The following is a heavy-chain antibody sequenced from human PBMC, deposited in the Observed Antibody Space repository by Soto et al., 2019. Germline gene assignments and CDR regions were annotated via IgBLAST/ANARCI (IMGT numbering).Heavy chain of an antibody. CDR1: GYSFTSYW. V-gene: IGHV5-10-1*01. CDR3: ARLQAAAGDNDLTFDY. CDR2: IDPSDSYT. D-gene: IGHD6-13*01. Sequence: EVQLVQSGAEAKKPGESLRIACKGSGYSFTSYWISWVRQMPGKGLEWMGRIDPSDSYTNYSPSFQGHVTISADKSISTAYLQWSSLKASDTAMYHCARLQAAAGDNDLTFDYWGQGTLVTVSS. J-gene: IGHJ4*02.